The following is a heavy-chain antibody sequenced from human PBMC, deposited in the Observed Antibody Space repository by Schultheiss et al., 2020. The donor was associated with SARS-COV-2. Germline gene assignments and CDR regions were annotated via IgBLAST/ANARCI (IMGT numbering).Heavy chain of an antibody. J-gene: IGHJ4*02. V-gene: IGHV3-21*04. CDR2: ISSSSSYI. CDR3: AKVRGSGYYPTDY. Sequence: GGSLRLSCAASGFTFSSYAMSWVRQAPGKGLEWVSSISSSSSYIYYADSVKGRFTISRDNAKNSLYLQMNSLRAEDTAVYYCAKVRGSGYYPTDYWGQGTLVTVSS. D-gene: IGHD3-22*01. CDR1: GFTFSSYA.